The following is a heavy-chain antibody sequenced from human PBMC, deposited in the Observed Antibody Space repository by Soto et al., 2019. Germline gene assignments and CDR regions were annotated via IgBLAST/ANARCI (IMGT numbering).Heavy chain of an antibody. V-gene: IGHV4-34*01. CDR1: GGSFSGYY. J-gene: IGHJ6*03. D-gene: IGHD3-10*01. CDR3: ARTTMVRGVIIKAYYYYYMDV. CDR2: INHSGST. Sequence: SETLSLTCAVYGGSFSGYYWSWIRQPPGKGLEWIGEINHSGSTNYNPSLKSRVTISVDTSKNQFSLKLSSVTAADTAVYYCARTTMVRGVIIKAYYYYYMDVWGKGTTVTVSS.